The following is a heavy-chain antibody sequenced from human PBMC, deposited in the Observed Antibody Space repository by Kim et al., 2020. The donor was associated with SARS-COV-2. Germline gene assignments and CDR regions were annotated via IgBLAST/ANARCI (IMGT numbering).Heavy chain of an antibody. J-gene: IGHJ4*02. CDR2: ITSNGSIT. CDR1: GFTFSSYA. Sequence: GGSLRLSCLASGFTFSSYAMHWVRQAPGKRLEYVSAITSNGSITYYADSVKGRFTISRDNSKNTLCLQMGSLRLDDTAVYYCVKRATGTTNYVEYWGRGTPVTVSS. D-gene: IGHD1-1*01. V-gene: IGHV3-64D*09. CDR3: VKRATGTTNYVEY.